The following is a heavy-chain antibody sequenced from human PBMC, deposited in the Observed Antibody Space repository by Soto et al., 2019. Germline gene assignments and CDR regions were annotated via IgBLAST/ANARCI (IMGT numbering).Heavy chain of an antibody. CDR2: INGDGSVT. Sequence: EVQLVESGGVIVQPGGSLRLSCAVSEFTFSGFWMHWVRQVPGKELVWVSRINGDGSVTTYADSVKGRFTISRDNAKNTLYLQMNSLRADDTAFYYGPRDYASGGLDYWGQGILVTVSS. CDR3: PRDYASGGLDY. CDR1: EFTFSGFW. V-gene: IGHV3-74*03. D-gene: IGHD2-2*01. J-gene: IGHJ4*02.